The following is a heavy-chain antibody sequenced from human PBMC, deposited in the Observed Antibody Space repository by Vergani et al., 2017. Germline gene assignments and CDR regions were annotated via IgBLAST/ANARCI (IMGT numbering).Heavy chain of an antibody. CDR2: IYHSGST. V-gene: IGHV4-38-2*02. CDR3: AREGCYYGSGSYYNGCLSAFDI. CDR1: GYSISSGYY. Sequence: QVQLQESGPGLVKPSETLSLTCTVSGYSISSGYYWGWIRQPPGKGLEWIGSIYHSGSTYYNPSLKSRVTVSVDTSKNQFSRKLSSVTAADTAVYYCAREGCYYGSGSYYNGCLSAFDIWGQGTMVTVSS. J-gene: IGHJ3*02. D-gene: IGHD3-10*01.